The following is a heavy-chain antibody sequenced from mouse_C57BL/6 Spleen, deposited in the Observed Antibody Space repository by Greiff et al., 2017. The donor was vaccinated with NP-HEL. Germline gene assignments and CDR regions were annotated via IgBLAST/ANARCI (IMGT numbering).Heavy chain of an antibody. CDR1: GYTFTDYE. CDR3: TRGGLRRKAYAMDY. V-gene: IGHV1-15*01. Sequence: VQLQQSGAELVRPGASVTLSCKASGYTFTDYEMHWVKQTPVHGLEWIGAIDPETGGTAYNQKFKGKAILTADKSSSTAYMELRSLTSEDSAVYYCTRGGLRRKAYAMDYWGQGTSVTVSS. J-gene: IGHJ4*01. D-gene: IGHD2-2*01. CDR2: IDPETGGT.